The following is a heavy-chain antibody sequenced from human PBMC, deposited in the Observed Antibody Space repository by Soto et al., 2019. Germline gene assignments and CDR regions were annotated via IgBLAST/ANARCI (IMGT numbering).Heavy chain of an antibody. CDR3: ARAGGGLAARPLEY. J-gene: IGHJ4*02. CDR1: GYMLTSYG. D-gene: IGHD6-6*01. Sequence: ASVKVSCKASGYMLTSYGITWVRQAPGQGLEWMAWISAYGAKKYAQKFQGRLTMTTDTSTTTVSMELRNLTSDDTATYFCARAGGGLAARPLEYWGQGTLVTVSS. V-gene: IGHV1-18*04. CDR2: ISAYGAK.